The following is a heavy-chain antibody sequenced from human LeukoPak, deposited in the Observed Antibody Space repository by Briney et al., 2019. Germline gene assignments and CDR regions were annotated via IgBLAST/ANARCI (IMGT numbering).Heavy chain of an antibody. CDR1: GFTFSSYA. V-gene: IGHV3-23*01. Sequence: GGSLRLSCAASGFTFSSYAMSWVRQAPGKGLEWVSAISGSGGSTYYADSVKGRFTISRDNAKNSLYLQMNSLRAEDTAVYYCARESSSSWYFDIWGQGTMVTVSS. D-gene: IGHD6-13*01. CDR3: ARESSSSWYFDI. CDR2: ISGSGGST. J-gene: IGHJ3*02.